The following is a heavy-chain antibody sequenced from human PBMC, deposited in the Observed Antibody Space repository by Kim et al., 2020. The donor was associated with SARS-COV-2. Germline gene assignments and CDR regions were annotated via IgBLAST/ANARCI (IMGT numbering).Heavy chain of an antibody. CDR2: IYSSGST. V-gene: IGHV4-59*13. Sequence: SETLSLTCTVSGGSINNYYGAWIRQPPGKGLEWIGHIYSSGSTNYSPSLKSRITISVDTSKNQFSLKLSSVTAADTAVYFCARNRLGLFAFDIWGQGTMATVSS. J-gene: IGHJ3*02. D-gene: IGHD3-22*01. CDR1: GGSINNYY. CDR3: ARNRLGLFAFDI.